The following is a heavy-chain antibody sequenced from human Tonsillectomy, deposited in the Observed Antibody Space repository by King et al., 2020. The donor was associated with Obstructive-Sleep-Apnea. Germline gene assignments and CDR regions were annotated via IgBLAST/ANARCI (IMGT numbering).Heavy chain of an antibody. CDR3: ARDGGQSTLVAPFDY. CDR2: LYYSGST. D-gene: IGHD4/OR15-4a*01. V-gene: IGHV4-39*07. CDR1: GGSISSISYY. Sequence: QLQESGPGLVKPSETLSLTCTVSGGSISSISYYWGWIRQPPGEGLEWIGSLYYSGSTYYHPSLNSRVTISLDTSKNPFSLILSSVTAADTAVYYCARDGGQSTLVAPFDYWGQGTLVTVSS. J-gene: IGHJ4*02.